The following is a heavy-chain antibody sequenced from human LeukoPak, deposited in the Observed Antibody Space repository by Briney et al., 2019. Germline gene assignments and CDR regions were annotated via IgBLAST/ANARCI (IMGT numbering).Heavy chain of an antibody. Sequence: SETLSLTCAVYGGSFSGYYWSWIRQPPGKGLEWIGEINHSGSTNYNPSLKSRVTISVDTSKNQFSLKLSSVTAADTAVYYCARGRYCSSTSCRRRPRGNYYMDVWGKGTTVTVSS. J-gene: IGHJ6*03. D-gene: IGHD2-2*01. V-gene: IGHV4-34*01. CDR2: INHSGST. CDR1: GGSFSGYY. CDR3: ARGRYCSSTSCRRRPRGNYYMDV.